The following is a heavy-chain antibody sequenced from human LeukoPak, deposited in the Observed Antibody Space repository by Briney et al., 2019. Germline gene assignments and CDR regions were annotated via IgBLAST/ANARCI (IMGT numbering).Heavy chain of an antibody. J-gene: IGHJ6*02. CDR2: INPHSGGT. D-gene: IGHD2-2*01. CDR3: ARDLWEGLGLGYGRSTSCYGHYYYVTDV. V-gene: IGHV1-2*02. Sequence: ASVTVSCKASGYTFSGYYMHWVRQAPGQGLEWMGWINPHSGGTYYAHTFEDRFTMTRDTSKSTLYLEMHSLRFDDTTIYYCARDLWEGLGLGYGRSTSCYGHYYYVTDVWGQGTTVTVSS. CDR1: GYTFSGYY.